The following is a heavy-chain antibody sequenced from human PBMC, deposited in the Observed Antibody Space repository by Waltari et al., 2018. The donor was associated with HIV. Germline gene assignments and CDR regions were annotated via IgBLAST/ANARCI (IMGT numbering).Heavy chain of an antibody. CDR2: INPNSGGT. V-gene: IGHV1-2*02. CDR3: ARNFGRTYYYGMDV. J-gene: IGHJ6*02. Sequence: QVQLVQSGAEVKKPGASVKVSCKAYGYTFTGYYMHWVRQAPGQGLEWMGWINPNSGGTNYAQKFQGRVTMTSDTSISTAYMELSRLRSDDTAVYYCARNFGRTYYYGMDVWGQGTTVTVSS. D-gene: IGHD3-10*01. CDR1: GYTFTGYY.